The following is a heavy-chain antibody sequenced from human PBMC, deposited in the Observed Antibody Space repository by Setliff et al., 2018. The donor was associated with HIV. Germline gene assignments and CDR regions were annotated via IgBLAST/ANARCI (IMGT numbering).Heavy chain of an antibody. CDR1: GFTFSTYA. D-gene: IGHD5-12*01. J-gene: IGHJ4*02. CDR3: ARVGLYRAYALDH. CDR2: ISGIGSSPI. Sequence: PGGSLRLSCAASGFTFSTYAMSWVRQAPGKGLEWVSDISGIGSSPIYYADSVKGRFTISRDNAKNSLYLQMNSLRAEDTAVYYCARVGLYRAYALDHWGPGTLVTVSS. V-gene: IGHV3-48*01.